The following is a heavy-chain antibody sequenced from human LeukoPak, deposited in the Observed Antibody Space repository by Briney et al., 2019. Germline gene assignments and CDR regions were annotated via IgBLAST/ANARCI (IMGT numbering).Heavy chain of an antibody. J-gene: IGHJ4*02. V-gene: IGHV3-21*01. D-gene: IGHD2-2*01. CDR2: ISSSSSYI. CDR1: GFTFSSYA. CDR3: ARDQATGIVVVPAATN. Sequence: GGSLRLSCAASGFTFSSYAMSWVRQAPGKGLEWVSSISSSSSYIYYADSVKGRFTISRDNAKNSLYLQMNSLRAEDTAVYYCARDQATGIVVVPAATNWGQGTLVTVSS.